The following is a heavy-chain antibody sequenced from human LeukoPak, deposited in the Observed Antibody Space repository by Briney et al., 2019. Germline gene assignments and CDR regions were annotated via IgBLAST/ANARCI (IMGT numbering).Heavy chain of an antibody. Sequence: SETLSLTCTVSGGSISSYYWSWIRQPPGKGLQWIGSIHHSGSTYYNPSLKSRVTISVDTSKNQFSLKLSSVTAADMAVYYCARTSSSGLVGGYYFDYWGQGTLVTVSS. CDR3: ARTSSSGLVGGYYFDY. CDR1: GGSISSYY. D-gene: IGHD6-19*01. CDR2: IHHSGST. J-gene: IGHJ4*02. V-gene: IGHV4-4*09.